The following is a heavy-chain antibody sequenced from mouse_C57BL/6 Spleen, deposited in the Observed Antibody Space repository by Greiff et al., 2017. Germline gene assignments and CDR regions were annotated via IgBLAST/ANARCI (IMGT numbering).Heavy chain of an antibody. CDR1: GYTFTSYW. CDR2: IYPSDSET. V-gene: IGHV1-61*01. Sequence: QVQLQQPGAELVRPGSSVKLSCKASGYTFTSYWMDWVKQRPGQGLEWIGNIYPSDSETHYNQKFKDKATWTVDKSSSTAYMQLSSLTSEDSAVYYCARATTVGDYWGQGTTLTVSS. CDR3: ARATTVGDY. D-gene: IGHD1-1*01. J-gene: IGHJ2*01.